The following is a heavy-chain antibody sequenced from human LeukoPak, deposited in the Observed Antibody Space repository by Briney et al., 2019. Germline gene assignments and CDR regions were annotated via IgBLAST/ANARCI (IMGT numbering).Heavy chain of an antibody. CDR2: LYSDGNT. CDR3: ARGVEPLAANTLAY. V-gene: IGHV3-53*01. J-gene: IGHJ4*02. CDR1: GFTVITND. D-gene: IGHD1-14*01. Sequence: GGSLRLSCAPSGFTVITNDMTWVRQAPGKGLECVSVLYSDGNTKYADSVQGRFTISRDNSKNTLYLEMNSLSPDDTAVYYCARGVEPLAANTLAYWGQGTLVTVSS.